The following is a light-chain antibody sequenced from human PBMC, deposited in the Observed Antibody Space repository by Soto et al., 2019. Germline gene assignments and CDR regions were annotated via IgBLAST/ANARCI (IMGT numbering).Light chain of an antibody. CDR2: SNN. J-gene: IGLJ3*02. CDR1: SSNIGSNT. Sequence: QSVLTQPPSASGTPGQRVTISCSGSSSNIGSNTVNWYQQLPGTAPKLLIYSNNQRPSGVPDRFSGSKSGTSASLAISGLQSEDEADYYCAPWADNLNWVFGGGPKVTVL. CDR3: APWADNLNWV. V-gene: IGLV1-44*01.